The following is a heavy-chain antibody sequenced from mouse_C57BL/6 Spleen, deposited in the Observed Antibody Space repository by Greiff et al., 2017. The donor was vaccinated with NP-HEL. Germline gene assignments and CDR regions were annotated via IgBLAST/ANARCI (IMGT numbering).Heavy chain of an antibody. CDR2: ISSGSSTI. V-gene: IGHV5-17*01. Sequence: EVKLVESGGGLVKPGGSLKLSCAASGFTFSDYGMHWVRQAPEKGLEWVAYISSGSSTIYYADTVKGRFTISRDNAKNTLFLQMTSLRSEDTAMYYWARPAGTGYYFDYWGQGTTLTVSS. J-gene: IGHJ2*01. D-gene: IGHD4-1*01. CDR3: ARPAGTGYYFDY. CDR1: GFTFSDYG.